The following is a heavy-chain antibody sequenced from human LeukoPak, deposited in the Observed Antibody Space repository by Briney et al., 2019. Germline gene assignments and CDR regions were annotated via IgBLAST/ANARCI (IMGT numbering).Heavy chain of an antibody. J-gene: IGHJ4*02. D-gene: IGHD3-10*01. CDR2: IYYSGST. CDR3: ARELTPYGSGYYFDY. V-gene: IGHV4-59*12. CDR1: GGSMSPYH. Sequence: SETLSLTCTVSGGSMSPYHWGWIRQPPGKGLEWTGYIYYSGSTNYNPSLKSRVTMSVDTSKNQFSLKLSSVTAADTAVYYCARELTPYGSGYYFDYWGQGTLVTVSS.